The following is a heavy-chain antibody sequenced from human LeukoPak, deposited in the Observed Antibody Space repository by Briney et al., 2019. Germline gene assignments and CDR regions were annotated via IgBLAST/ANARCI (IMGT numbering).Heavy chain of an antibody. V-gene: IGHV3-69-1*01. CDR3: VKDRANWAIDD. D-gene: IGHD2-2*02. CDR1: GFTSTNHP. CDR2: IGGDGVA. Sequence: RGVLRLSCAASGFTSTNHPMNWVRKAPGEGLEWVSYIGGDGVAFYADSVKGRFTMSKDDARKSLYLQMSGLRVEDTALYYCVKDRANWAIDDWGQGTQVTVSS. J-gene: IGHJ4*02.